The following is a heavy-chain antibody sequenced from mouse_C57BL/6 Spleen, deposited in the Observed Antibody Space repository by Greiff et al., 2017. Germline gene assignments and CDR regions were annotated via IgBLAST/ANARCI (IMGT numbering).Heavy chain of an antibody. V-gene: IGHV3-6*01. CDR1: GYSITSGYY. Sequence: EVQLQQSGPGLVKPSQSLSLTCSVTGYSITSGYYWNWIRQFPGNKLEWMGYIRYDGSNNYNPSLKNRISITRDTSKNQFFLKLNSVTTEDTATYYCASRATVVPYAMDYWGQGTSVTVSS. J-gene: IGHJ4*01. CDR3: ASRATVVPYAMDY. D-gene: IGHD1-1*01. CDR2: IRYDGSN.